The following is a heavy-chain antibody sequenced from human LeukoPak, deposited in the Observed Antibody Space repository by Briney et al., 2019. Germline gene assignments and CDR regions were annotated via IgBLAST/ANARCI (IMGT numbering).Heavy chain of an antibody. Sequence: VASVKVSCKASGYTFTGYYMHWVRQAPGQGLEWMGWINPNSGGTNYAQKFQGWVTMTRDTSISTAYMELSRLRSDDTAVYYCARGGFDIDILTGYFDYWGQGTLVIVSS. D-gene: IGHD3-9*01. V-gene: IGHV1-2*04. J-gene: IGHJ4*02. CDR1: GYTFTGYY. CDR3: ARGGFDIDILTGYFDY. CDR2: INPNSGGT.